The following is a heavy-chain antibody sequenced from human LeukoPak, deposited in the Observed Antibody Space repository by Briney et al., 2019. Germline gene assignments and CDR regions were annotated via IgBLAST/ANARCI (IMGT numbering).Heavy chain of an antibody. V-gene: IGHV4-59*01. CDR1: GGSISSYY. CDR3: ASSYGGNGYNIDY. Sequence: SETLSLTCTVSGGSISSYYWSWIRQPPGKGLEWIGYIYYSGSTNYNPSLKSRVTISVDTSKNQFSLKLSSVTAADTAVYYCASSYGGNGYNIDYWGQGTLVTVSS. CDR2: IYYSGST. D-gene: IGHD5-24*01. J-gene: IGHJ4*02.